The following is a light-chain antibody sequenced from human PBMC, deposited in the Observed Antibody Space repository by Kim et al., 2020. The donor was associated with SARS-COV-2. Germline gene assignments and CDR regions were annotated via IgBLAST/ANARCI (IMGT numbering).Light chain of an antibody. V-gene: IGKV1-12*01. CDR3: QQSNNLPIT. CDR2: AAS. CDR1: QGIASW. J-gene: IGKJ5*01. Sequence: DVQMTQSPSYVSASVGDMITITCRASQGIASWLAWYQQKPGKDPKLLIYAASALQSGVSSRFSGSGSGREFTLTIRSLQPEDVATYFCQQSNNLPITFGQGTRLEIK.